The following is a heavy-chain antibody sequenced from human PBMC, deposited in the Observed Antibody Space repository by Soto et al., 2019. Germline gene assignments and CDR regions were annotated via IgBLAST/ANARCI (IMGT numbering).Heavy chain of an antibody. CDR3: AKGVAYGSGSYRADY. V-gene: IGHV3-30*18. Sequence: QVQLVESGGGVVQPGRSLRLSCAASGFTFSSYGMHWVRQAPGKGLEWVAVISYDGSNKYYADSVKGRFTISRDNSKNMLYLQMISLRAEDTAVYYCAKGVAYGSGSYRADYWGQGTLVTVSS. J-gene: IGHJ4*02. CDR2: ISYDGSNK. D-gene: IGHD3-10*01. CDR1: GFTFSSYG.